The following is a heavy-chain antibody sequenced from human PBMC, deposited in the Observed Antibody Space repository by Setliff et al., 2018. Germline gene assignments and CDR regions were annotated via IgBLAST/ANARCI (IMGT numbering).Heavy chain of an antibody. CDR3: ARSEWDGLWFKELLSN. Sequence: AASVKVSCKASNYPFANYGIAWVRQAPGQGLEWVGWISGYKGDTKYARKFQGRVTMTTDTSTSTAYMELRSLTSDDTAVYYCARSEWDGLWFKELLSNWGQGTLVTVSS. CDR2: ISGYKGDT. V-gene: IGHV1-18*01. CDR1: NYPFANYG. J-gene: IGHJ4*02. D-gene: IGHD3-10*01.